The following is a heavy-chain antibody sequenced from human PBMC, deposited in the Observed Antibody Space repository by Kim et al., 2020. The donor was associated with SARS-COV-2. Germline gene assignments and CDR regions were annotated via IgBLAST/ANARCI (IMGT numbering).Heavy chain of an antibody. CDR3: ARTSSSWDHFDY. V-gene: IGHV4-34*01. CDR2: INHSGST. CDR1: GGSFSGYY. D-gene: IGHD6-13*01. J-gene: IGHJ4*02. Sequence: SETLSLTCAVYGGSFSGYYWSWIRQPPGKGLEWIGEINHSGSTNYNPSLKSRVTISVDTSKNQFSLKLSSVTAADTAVYYCARTSSSWDHFDYWGQGTLVTVS.